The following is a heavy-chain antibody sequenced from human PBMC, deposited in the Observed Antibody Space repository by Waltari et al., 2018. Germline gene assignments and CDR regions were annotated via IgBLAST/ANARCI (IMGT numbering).Heavy chain of an antibody. J-gene: IGHJ3*02. Sequence: LQLQESGPGLVKPSETLSLTCTVSGGSSSSSSYYWGWIRQPPGKGLEWIGSIYYSGSTYYNPSLKSRVTISVDTSKNQFSLKLSSVTAADTAVYYCAREADKGDAFDIWGQGTMVTVSS. CDR2: IYYSGST. D-gene: IGHD6-19*01. CDR1: GGSSSSSSYY. V-gene: IGHV4-39*07. CDR3: AREADKGDAFDI.